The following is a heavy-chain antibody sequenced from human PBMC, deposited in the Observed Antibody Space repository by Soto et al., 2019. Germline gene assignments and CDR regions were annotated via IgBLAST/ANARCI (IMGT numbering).Heavy chain of an antibody. J-gene: IGHJ6*02. CDR1: GYSFPTFW. V-gene: IGHV5-51*01. Sequence: GYPLKISCKCSGYSFPTFWIAWVRQMPGKGLEWMGVIYPGDSDTRYSPSFQGQVTISADKSISTAYLQWSSLKSSDTAMYYCARSGRNAYYNMDGWGQGNKVTVSS. CDR3: ARSGRNAYYNMDG. CDR2: IYPGDSDT. D-gene: IGHD3-16*01.